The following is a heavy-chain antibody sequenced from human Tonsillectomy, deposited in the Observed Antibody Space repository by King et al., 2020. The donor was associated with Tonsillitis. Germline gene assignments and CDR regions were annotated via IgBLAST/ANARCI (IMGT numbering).Heavy chain of an antibody. D-gene: IGHD6-13*01. CDR2: IRYDGSNK. CDR3: AKDLYSSRWYVLSDYYYGMDV. V-gene: IGHV3-30*02. CDR1: GFTFSSYG. J-gene: IGHJ6*02. Sequence: VQLVESGGGVVQPGGSLRLSCAASGFTFSSYGMHWVRQAPGKGLEWVAFIRYDGSNKYYADSVKGRFTISRDNSKNTLYLQMNSMRAKDTAVYYCAKDLYSSRWYVLSDYYYGMDVWGQGTTVTVSS.